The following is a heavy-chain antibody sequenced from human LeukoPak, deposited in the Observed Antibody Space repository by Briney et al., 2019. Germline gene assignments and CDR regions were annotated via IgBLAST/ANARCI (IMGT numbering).Heavy chain of an antibody. V-gene: IGHV1-2*06. CDR1: GYTFTGYY. J-gene: IGHJ5*02. D-gene: IGHD3-22*01. Sequence: GASVKVSCKASGYTFTGYYMHWVRQAPGQGLEWMGRINPNSGGTNYAQKFQGRVTMTRDTSISTAYMELSRLRSDDTAVYYCARAQVDRIVVVTSWFDPWGQGTLVTVSS. CDR3: ARAQVDRIVVVTSWFDP. CDR2: INPNSGGT.